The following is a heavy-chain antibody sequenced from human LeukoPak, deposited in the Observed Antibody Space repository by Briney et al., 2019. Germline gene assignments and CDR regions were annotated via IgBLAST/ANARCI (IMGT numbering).Heavy chain of an antibody. CDR2: ISPSGGST. CDR3: ARDPVVGPSIDY. Sequence: GASVKVSCKASGYTFTSYYMHWVRQAPGQGLEWMGIISPSGGSTSYAQKFQGRVTMTRDTSTSTVYMELSSLRSEDTAVYYCARDPVVGPSIDYWGQGTLVTVSS. D-gene: IGHD2-15*01. V-gene: IGHV1-46*01. J-gene: IGHJ4*02. CDR1: GYTFTSYY.